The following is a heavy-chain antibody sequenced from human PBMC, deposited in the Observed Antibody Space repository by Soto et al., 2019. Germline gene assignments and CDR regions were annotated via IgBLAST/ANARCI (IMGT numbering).Heavy chain of an antibody. D-gene: IGHD3-22*01. CDR1: GFTFSSYW. Sequence: PGGSLRLSCAASGFTFSSYWMSWVRQAPGKGLEWVANIKQDGSEKYYVGSVKGRFTITRDNAKNSLYLQMNSLRAEDTAVYYCARDRYTVYYDSSGYYSFAYYFDSWGQGTLVTVSS. J-gene: IGHJ4*02. CDR3: ARDRYTVYYDSSGYYSFAYYFDS. V-gene: IGHV3-7*03. CDR2: IKQDGSEK.